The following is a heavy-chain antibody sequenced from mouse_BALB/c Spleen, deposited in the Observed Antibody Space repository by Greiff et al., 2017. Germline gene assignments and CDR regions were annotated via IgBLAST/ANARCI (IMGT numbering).Heavy chain of an antibody. Sequence: VQLKESGGGLVQPGGSLKLSCAASGFTFSSYTMSWVRQTPEKRLEWVAYISNGGGSTYYPDTVKGRFTISRDNAKNTLYLQMGSLKSEDTAMYYCARPFAYWGQGTLVTVSA. CDR1: GFTFSSYT. CDR2: ISNGGGST. V-gene: IGHV5-12-2*01. J-gene: IGHJ3*01. CDR3: ARPFAY.